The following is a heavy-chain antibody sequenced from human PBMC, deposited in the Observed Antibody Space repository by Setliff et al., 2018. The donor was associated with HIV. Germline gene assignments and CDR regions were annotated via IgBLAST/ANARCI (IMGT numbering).Heavy chain of an antibody. CDR2: IYHSGST. CDR3: AMSGDYYESSGYYRY. J-gene: IGHJ4*02. V-gene: IGHV4-31*03. CDR1: GGSISSGGYY. D-gene: IGHD3-22*01. Sequence: SETLSLTCTVSGGSISSGGYYWSWIRQHPGKGLEWIGYIYHSGSTFYNPSLQSRAAISVDGSKYHLSLKLFSVTAAATAVYYCAMSGDYYESSGYYRYWGQGALVTVSS.